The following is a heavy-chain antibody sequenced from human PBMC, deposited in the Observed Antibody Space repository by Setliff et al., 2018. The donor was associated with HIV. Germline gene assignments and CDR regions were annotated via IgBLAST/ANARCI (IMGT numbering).Heavy chain of an antibody. V-gene: IGHV3-23*01. CDR3: ARYFRDGSYNDY. J-gene: IGHJ4*02. CDR1: GFTFSHYA. D-gene: IGHD3-10*01. CDR2: ISGSGDST. Sequence: LRLSCAASGFTFSHYAMTWVRQAPGKGLEWVSAISGSGDSTYYADSVKGRFTISRDNAKRSLYLQMNSLRGEDTAVYYCARYFRDGSYNDYWGQGTLVTVSS.